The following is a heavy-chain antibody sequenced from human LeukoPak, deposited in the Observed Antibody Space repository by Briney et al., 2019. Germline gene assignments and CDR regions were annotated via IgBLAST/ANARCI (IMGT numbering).Heavy chain of an antibody. CDR2: IYYSGST. CDR3: ARGVAAAAPLGY. D-gene: IGHD6-13*01. V-gene: IGHV4-59*01. J-gene: IGHJ4*01. CDR1: GGSLSTYY. Sequence: SETLSLTCTVSGGSLSTYYWSWIRQPPGKGLEWIGYIYYSGSTNYNPSLKSRVTISVDTSKNQFSLKLSSVTAADTAVYYCARGVAAAAPLGYWGQGTLVTVS.